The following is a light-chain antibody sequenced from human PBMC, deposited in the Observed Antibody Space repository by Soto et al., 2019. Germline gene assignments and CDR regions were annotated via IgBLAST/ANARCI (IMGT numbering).Light chain of an antibody. Sequence: DIQMTQSPSTLSASVGDRVTITCRASQSVNSWLAWFQQKPGKAPNLLIYKVSNLESGVPSRFSGSGSGTEFTLTISSLQPDDFATYYCQQFNIYPWTFDPGTKVEI. CDR1: QSVNSW. J-gene: IGKJ1*01. CDR3: QQFNIYPWT. CDR2: KVS. V-gene: IGKV1-5*03.